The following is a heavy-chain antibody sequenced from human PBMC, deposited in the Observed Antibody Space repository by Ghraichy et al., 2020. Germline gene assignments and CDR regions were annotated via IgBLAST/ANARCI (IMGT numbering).Heavy chain of an antibody. Sequence: GGSLRLSCAASGFTFRSYSMNWVRQAPGKGLEWVSYISSSSSTIYYADSVKGRFTISRDNAKNSLYLQMNSLRDEDTAVYYCARAGSTVTTGTLDYWGQGTLVTVSS. V-gene: IGHV3-48*02. CDR2: ISSSSSTI. J-gene: IGHJ4*02. CDR3: ARAGSTVTTGTLDY. D-gene: IGHD4-17*01. CDR1: GFTFRSYS.